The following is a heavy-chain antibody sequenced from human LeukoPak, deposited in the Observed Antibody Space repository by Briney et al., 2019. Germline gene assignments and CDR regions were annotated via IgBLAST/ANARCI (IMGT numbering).Heavy chain of an antibody. Sequence: RASVKVSCKASGYTFTGYYMHWVRQAPGQGLEWMGGIIPIFGTANYAQKFQGRVTITADESTSTAYMELSSLRSEDTAVYYCARAGTTGTTLYYYYGMDVWGQGTTVTVSS. CDR1: GYTFTGYY. D-gene: IGHD1-1*01. CDR3: ARAGTTGTTLYYYYGMDV. J-gene: IGHJ6*02. V-gene: IGHV1-69*13. CDR2: IIPIFGTA.